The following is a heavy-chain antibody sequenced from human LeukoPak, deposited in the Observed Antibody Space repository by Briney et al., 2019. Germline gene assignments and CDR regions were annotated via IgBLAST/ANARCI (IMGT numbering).Heavy chain of an antibody. Sequence: PGGSLRLSYAASGFTVSSYAMSWVRQAPGMGLQLVSAIDIGGGSTYSADSVKGRFTISRDNSKNTLYLQMDSLRAEDTAVYFCAKDYRGSFTDWGQGTLVTVSS. CDR3: AKDYRGSFTD. CDR2: IDIGGGST. D-gene: IGHD1-26*01. CDR1: GFTVSSYA. V-gene: IGHV3-23*01. J-gene: IGHJ4*02.